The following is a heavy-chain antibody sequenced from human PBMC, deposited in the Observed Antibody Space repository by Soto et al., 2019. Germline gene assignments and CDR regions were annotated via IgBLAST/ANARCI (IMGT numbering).Heavy chain of an antibody. V-gene: IGHV1-69*01. D-gene: IGHD6-13*01. CDR3: AKEAGYSSSWYERNWYFDL. CDR2: IIPIFGTA. CDR1: GGTFSSYA. J-gene: IGHJ2*01. Sequence: QVQLVQSGAEVKKPGSSVKVSCKASGGTFSSYAISWVRQAPGQGLEWMGGIIPIFGTANYAQKFQGRVTITADESTSTAYMELSSLRSEDTAVYYCAKEAGYSSSWYERNWYFDLWGRGTLVTVSS.